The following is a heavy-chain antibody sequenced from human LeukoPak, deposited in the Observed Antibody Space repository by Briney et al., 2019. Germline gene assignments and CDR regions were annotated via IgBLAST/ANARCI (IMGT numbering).Heavy chain of an antibody. V-gene: IGHV3-21*01. CDR1: GFTFSSYS. CDR2: ISSSSSYI. CDR3: AREFVSGSYLAHDAFDI. J-gene: IGHJ3*02. D-gene: IGHD1-26*01. Sequence: PGGSLRLSCAASGFTFSSYSMNWVRQAPGKGLEWVSSISSSSSYIYYADSVKDRFTISRDNAKNSLYLQMNSLRAEDTAVYYCAREFVSGSYLAHDAFDIWGQGTMVTVYS.